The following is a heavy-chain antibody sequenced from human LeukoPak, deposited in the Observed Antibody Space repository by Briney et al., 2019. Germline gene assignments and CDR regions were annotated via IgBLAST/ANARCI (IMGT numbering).Heavy chain of an antibody. CDR3: AAGTPALEF. J-gene: IGHJ4*02. CDR1: GASISSYY. V-gene: IGHV4-59*08. CDR2: ISYSGST. D-gene: IGHD2-15*01. Sequence: PSETLSLTCTVSGASISSYYWSWIRQPPGKGLEWIGYISYSGSTNYNPSLKSRVTISIDTSKNQFSLKLTSVTAADTAVYYCAAGTPALEFWGQGTLVTVSS.